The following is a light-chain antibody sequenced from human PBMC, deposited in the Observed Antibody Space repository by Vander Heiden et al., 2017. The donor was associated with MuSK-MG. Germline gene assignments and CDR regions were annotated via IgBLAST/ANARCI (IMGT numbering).Light chain of an antibody. V-gene: IGKV3-20*01. J-gene: IGKJ1*01. CDR2: DAS. CDR3: QQDGSSPPT. CDR1: QSVSSNY. Sequence: EIVLTQSPGTLSLSPGERATLSCRASQSVSSNYLAWYQQKPGQAPRLLIYDASDRATGIPDRFSGSGSGTDFTLTISRLEPEDFAVYYCQQDGSSPPTFGQGTKVEIK.